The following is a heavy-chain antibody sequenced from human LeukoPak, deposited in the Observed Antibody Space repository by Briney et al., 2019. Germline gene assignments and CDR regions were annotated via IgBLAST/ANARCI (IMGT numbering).Heavy chain of an antibody. CDR2: ISGSGGST. V-gene: IGHV3-23*01. J-gene: IGHJ5*02. CDR3: ATATSWTFDP. D-gene: IGHD2-2*01. CDR1: GFTFRSYA. Sequence: GGSLRLSCAASGFTFRSYAMSWVRQAPRKGLEWVSAISGSGGSTYYADSVKGRFTISRNNSKNTLYLQMNSLRAEDTAVYYCATATSWTFDPWGQGTLVTVSS.